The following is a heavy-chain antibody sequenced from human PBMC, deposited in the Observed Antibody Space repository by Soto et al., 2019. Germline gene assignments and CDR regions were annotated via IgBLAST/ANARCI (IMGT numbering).Heavy chain of an antibody. CDR3: ARTPWDGYTGYYFDY. CDR1: GGSISSSSYY. J-gene: IGHJ4*02. D-gene: IGHD5-18*01. V-gene: IGHV4-39*07. CDR2: IYHSGST. Sequence: PSETLSITCTVSGGSISSSSYYWGWIRQPPGKGLEWIGDIYHSGSTNYNPSLKSRVTISVDTSKNQFSLKLSSVTAADTAVYSCARTPWDGYTGYYFDYWGQGTLVTVSS.